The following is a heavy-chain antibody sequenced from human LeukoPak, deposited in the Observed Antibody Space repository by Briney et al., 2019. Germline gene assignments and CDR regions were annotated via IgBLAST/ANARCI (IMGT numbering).Heavy chain of an antibody. CDR1: GGIFSSYA. D-gene: IGHD6-13*01. V-gene: IGHV1-69*04. J-gene: IGHJ4*02. CDR2: IIPILGIA. Sequence: SVKVSCKASGGIFSSYAISWVRQAPGQGLEWMGRIIPILGIANYAQKFQGRVTITADKSTSTAYMELSSLRSEDTAVYYCARDGGSSWPLFDYWGQGTLVTVSS. CDR3: ARDGGSSWPLFDY.